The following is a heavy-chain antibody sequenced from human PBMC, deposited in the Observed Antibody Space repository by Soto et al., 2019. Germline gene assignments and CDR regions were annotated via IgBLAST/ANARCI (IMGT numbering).Heavy chain of an antibody. CDR3: ETQTISSTWGV. Sequence: QVQLQESGPGLVKPSETLSLTCTVSGAPITTTKWWAWVRLPPGKGLEWIGELSRGDERSSNPSLEGRFTMSLDKSTNHFSLKLTSVNDAATAIYYCETQTISSTWGVWGRGTSVTVSS. CDR1: GAPITTTKW. V-gene: IGHV4-4*02. J-gene: IGHJ6*02. D-gene: IGHD3-16*01. CDR2: LSRGDER.